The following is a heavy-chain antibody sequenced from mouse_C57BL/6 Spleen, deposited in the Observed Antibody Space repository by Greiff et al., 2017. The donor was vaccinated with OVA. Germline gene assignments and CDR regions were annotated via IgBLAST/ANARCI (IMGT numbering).Heavy chain of an antibody. CDR2: IYPGDGDT. D-gene: IGHD4-1*01. CDR3: AEANWDDAMDD. J-gene: IGHJ4*01. CDR1: GYAFSSSW. Sequence: QVQLKQSGPELVKPGASVQISCKASGYAFSSSWMNWVKQRPGKGLAWIGRIYPGDGDTNYNGQFKGKATLTADQSSSTANMQLSSLTAEDSAVYICAEANWDDAMDDWGQGTSVTCSS. V-gene: IGHV1-82*01.